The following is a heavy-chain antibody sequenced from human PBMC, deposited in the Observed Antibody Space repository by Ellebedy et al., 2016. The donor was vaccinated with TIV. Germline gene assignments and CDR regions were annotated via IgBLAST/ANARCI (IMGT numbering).Heavy chain of an antibody. CDR3: ARDRYYSHAFDI. D-gene: IGHD3-10*01. J-gene: IGHJ3*02. CDR1: GFTFSSYR. Sequence: GESLKISCAASGFTFSSYRMSWVRQAPGKGLEWVANIKQDGSEKYYVDSVKGRFTISRDNAKNSLYLQMNSLRAEDTAVYYCARDRYYSHAFDIWGQGTMVTVSS. CDR2: IKQDGSEK. V-gene: IGHV3-7*03.